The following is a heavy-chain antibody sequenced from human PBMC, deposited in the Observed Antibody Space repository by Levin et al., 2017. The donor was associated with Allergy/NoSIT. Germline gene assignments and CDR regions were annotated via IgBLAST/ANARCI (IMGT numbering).Heavy chain of an antibody. CDR3: TRVLVAAGPRLDY. CDR1: GFTFGDYA. CDR2: IRSNAHGGTT. J-gene: IGHJ4*02. D-gene: IGHD6-13*01. Sequence: GESLKISCAVSGFTFGDYAMKWFRQAPGKGLEWISFIRSNAHGGTTEYAASVKGRFTMSRDDSKSIAYLQMNSLKTEDTALYFCTRVLVAAGPRLDYWGQGTLVTVSS. V-gene: IGHV3-49*03.